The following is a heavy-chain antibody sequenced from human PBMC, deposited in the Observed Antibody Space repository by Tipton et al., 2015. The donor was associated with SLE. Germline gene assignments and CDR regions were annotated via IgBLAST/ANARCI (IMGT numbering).Heavy chain of an antibody. CDR2: INPNSGGT. CDR1: GYTFTGYF. J-gene: IGHJ5*02. V-gene: IGHV1-2*02. D-gene: IGHD3-3*01. CDR3: ARAFITIFGVVTPLGYNWFDP. Sequence: QVQLVQSGAEVKKPGASVKVSCKASGYTFTGYFMHWVRQAPGQGLEWMGWINPNSGGTNYAQKFQGRVTMTRDTSISTAYMELSRLRSDDTAVYYCARAFITIFGVVTPLGYNWFDPWGQGTLVTVSS.